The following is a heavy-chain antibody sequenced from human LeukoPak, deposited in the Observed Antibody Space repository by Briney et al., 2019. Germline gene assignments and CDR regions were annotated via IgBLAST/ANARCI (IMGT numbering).Heavy chain of an antibody. CDR2: INNGGGT. CDR1: GFTISGIY. J-gene: IGHJ4*02. V-gene: IGHV3-66*01. D-gene: IGHD3-10*01. CDR3: ARESYDSLDY. Sequence: GGSLRLSCAASGFTISGIYMTWVRQAPGKGLEWVSVINNGGGTYYADSVRGRFTISRGDSKNTLSLQMNSLRAEDTAVYYCARESYDSLDYWGQGTLVTVSS.